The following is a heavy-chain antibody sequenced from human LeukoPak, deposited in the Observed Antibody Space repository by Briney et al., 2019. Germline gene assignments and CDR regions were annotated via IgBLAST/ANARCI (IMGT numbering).Heavy chain of an antibody. CDR3: ARLITMVRGVIHYYYGMDV. Sequence: GESLKISCQGSGYSFTTYWIGWVRQMPGKGLEWKGIIYPGDSDSRYSPSFQGQVTISVDKSISTAYLQWSSLKASDTAMYYCARLITMVRGVIHYYYGMDVWGKGTTVTVSS. V-gene: IGHV5-51*01. J-gene: IGHJ6*04. D-gene: IGHD3-10*01. CDR2: IYPGDSDS. CDR1: GYSFTTYW.